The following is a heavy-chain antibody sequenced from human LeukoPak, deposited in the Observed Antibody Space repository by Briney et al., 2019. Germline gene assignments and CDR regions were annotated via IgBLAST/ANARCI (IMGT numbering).Heavy chain of an antibody. CDR3: ARARRIAAAGPFDY. J-gene: IGHJ4*02. Sequence: SETLSPTCTVSGYSISSGYYWGWIRQPPGKGLEWIGSIYHSGSTYYNPSLKSRVTISVDTSKNQFSLKLSSVTAADTAVYYCARARRIAAAGPFDYWGQGTLVTVSS. CDR1: GYSISSGYY. V-gene: IGHV4-38-2*02. D-gene: IGHD6-13*01. CDR2: IYHSGST.